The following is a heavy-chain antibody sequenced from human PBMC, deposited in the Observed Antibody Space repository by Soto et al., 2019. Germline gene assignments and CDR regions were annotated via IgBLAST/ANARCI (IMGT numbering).Heavy chain of an antibody. Sequence: EVQLLESGGGLVQPGGSLRLSCAVSGFTFSSFAMSWVRQAPGKGLEWVSVISSSGGTTYYADSVKGRFTISRDSSKNTLYLQMNSLRAEDTAVYYCARDYSYACDYWGQGTLVTVSS. D-gene: IGHD3-16*01. CDR3: ARDYSYACDY. CDR1: GFTFSSFA. V-gene: IGHV3-23*01. J-gene: IGHJ4*02. CDR2: ISSSGGTT.